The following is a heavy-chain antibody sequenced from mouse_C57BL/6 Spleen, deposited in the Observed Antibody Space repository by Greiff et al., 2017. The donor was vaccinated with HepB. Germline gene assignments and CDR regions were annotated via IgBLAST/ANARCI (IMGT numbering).Heavy chain of an antibody. CDR1: GFSFNTYA. D-gene: IGHD2-5*01. CDR2: IRSKSNNYAT. CDR3: VREGYSNPRLDY. V-gene: IGHV10-1*01. J-gene: IGHJ4*01. Sequence: EVQLQESGGGLVQPKGSLKLSCAASGFSFNTYAMNWVRQAPGKGLEWVARIRSKSNNYATYYADSVKDRFTISRDKSESMLYLQMNNLKTEDSAMDYCVREGYSNPRLDYWGQGTSVTVSS.